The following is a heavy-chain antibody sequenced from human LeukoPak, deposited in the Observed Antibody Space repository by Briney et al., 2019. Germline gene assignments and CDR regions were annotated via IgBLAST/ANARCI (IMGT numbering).Heavy chain of an antibody. CDR2: IHYSGIP. CDR1: GASISNNDYY. Sequence: SETLSLTCTVSGASISNNDYYWAWIPHPPGKGLEYFGSIHYSGIPYYDPSLESRLTISVDTSKNLFSLRLRSVTAADTALYYCARRRATLMCTGPICRSNWFDPWGQGTLVTVSS. D-gene: IGHD2-8*02. J-gene: IGHJ5*02. CDR3: ARRRATLMCTGPICRSNWFDP. V-gene: IGHV4-39*01.